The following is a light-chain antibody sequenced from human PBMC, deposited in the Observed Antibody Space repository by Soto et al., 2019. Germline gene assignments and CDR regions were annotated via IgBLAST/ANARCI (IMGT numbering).Light chain of an antibody. Sequence: QTVVTQEPSLSVSPGETVTLTCALSSGSVSANYYASWFQQTPGQPPRTLIYSTDTRSSGVPDRFSGSILGNKAALTITGAQAEDESDYHCVLYLGSGISVFGGGTKVTVL. CDR1: SGSVSANYY. CDR3: VLYLGSGISV. V-gene: IGLV8-61*01. J-gene: IGLJ3*02. CDR2: STD.